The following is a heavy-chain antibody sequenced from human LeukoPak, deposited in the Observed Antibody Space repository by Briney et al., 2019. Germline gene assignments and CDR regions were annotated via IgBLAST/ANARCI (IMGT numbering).Heavy chain of an antibody. D-gene: IGHD3-22*01. V-gene: IGHV4-59*01. CDR1: GGSMTYYY. CDR2: TYYSGRT. CDR3: ARVSSVITTSFDY. J-gene: IGHJ4*02. Sequence: PSETLSLTCTVSGGSMTYYYWAWIRQPPGKTLEWIVYTYYSGRTDYNPSLKGRASISVDRSGSSNLFSLTLSSVTAADTAVYYCARVSSVITTSFDYWGQGILVTVSS.